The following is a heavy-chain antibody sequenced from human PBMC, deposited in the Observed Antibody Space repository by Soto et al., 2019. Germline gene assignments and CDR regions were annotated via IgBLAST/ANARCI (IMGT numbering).Heavy chain of an antibody. J-gene: IGHJ6*03. Sequence: SQTLSLTCAISGDSVSSNSAAWNWIRQSPSRGLEWLGRTYYRSKWYNDYAVSVKSRITINPDTSKNQFSLQLNSVTPEDTAVYYCARGYYDFWSGYYSYYYYYYMDVWGKGTTVTVSS. D-gene: IGHD3-3*01. CDR3: ARGYYDFWSGYYSYYYYYYMDV. CDR2: TYYRSKWYN. CDR1: GDSVSSNSAA. V-gene: IGHV6-1*01.